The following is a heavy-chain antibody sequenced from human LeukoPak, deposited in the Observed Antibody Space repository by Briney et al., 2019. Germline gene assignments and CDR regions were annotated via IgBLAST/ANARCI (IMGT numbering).Heavy chain of an antibody. Sequence: GGSLRLSCAASGFTVSSNYMSWVRQAPGKGLEWVSVIYSGGSTYYADSVKGRFTISRDNSKNTLYLQMNSLRAEDTAVYYCAREPHRWFGEQYGMDLWGKGTTVTVSS. D-gene: IGHD3-10*01. V-gene: IGHV3-53*01. CDR3: AREPHRWFGEQYGMDL. CDR2: IYSGGST. CDR1: GFTVSSNY. J-gene: IGHJ6*04.